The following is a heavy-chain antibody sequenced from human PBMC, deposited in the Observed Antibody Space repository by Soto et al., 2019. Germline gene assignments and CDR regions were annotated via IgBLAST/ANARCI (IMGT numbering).Heavy chain of an antibody. J-gene: IGHJ6*02. CDR3: ARDPIRFLEWLLPRYYYYYGMDA. D-gene: IGHD3-3*01. Sequence: RASVKVSCKASGYTFTSYGISWVRQAPGQGLEWMGWISAYNGNTNYAQKLQGRVTMTTDTSTSTAYMELRSLRSDDTAVYYCARDPIRFLEWLLPRYYYYYGMDAWGQGTTVTVSS. V-gene: IGHV1-18*01. CDR1: GYTFTSYG. CDR2: ISAYNGNT.